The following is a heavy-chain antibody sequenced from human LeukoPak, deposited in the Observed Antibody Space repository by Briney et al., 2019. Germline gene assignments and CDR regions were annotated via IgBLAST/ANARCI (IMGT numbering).Heavy chain of an antibody. Sequence: PGGSLRLSCAASGFTFSDYYMSWIRQAPGKGLEWLSYISSSGSPIYYADSVKGRFTISRDNAKNSLYLQMNSLRAEDTAVYYCARGGGYSGYDYYYYYYYMDVWGKGTTVTVSS. J-gene: IGHJ6*03. CDR1: GFTFSDYY. V-gene: IGHV3-11*04. D-gene: IGHD5-12*01. CDR3: ARGGGYSGYDYYYYYYYMDV. CDR2: ISSSGSPI.